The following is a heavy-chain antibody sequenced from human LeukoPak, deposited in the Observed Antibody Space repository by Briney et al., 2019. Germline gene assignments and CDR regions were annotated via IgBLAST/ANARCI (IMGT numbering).Heavy chain of an antibody. J-gene: IGHJ4*02. CDR2: VSGSGRNT. CDR3: VKSRRVGANQRGLFDY. D-gene: IGHD1-26*01. Sequence: PEGCLRLSCAGSVFTFSNYSMTWVRQAPGKGLEWVSSVSGSGRNTFYPDSVEGRFTISRDNSKNTVYLQMNSLRADDTAVYYCVKSRRVGANQRGLFDYWGQGTLVTVS. CDR1: VFTFSNYS. V-gene: IGHV3-23*01.